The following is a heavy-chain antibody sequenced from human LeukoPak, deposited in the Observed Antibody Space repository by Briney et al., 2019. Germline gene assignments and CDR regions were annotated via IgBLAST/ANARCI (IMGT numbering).Heavy chain of an antibody. J-gene: IGHJ4*02. CDR3: ARVTTVTKKTFDY. CDR2: IYYSGST. V-gene: IGHV4-39*07. D-gene: IGHD4-17*01. CDR1: GGSISSSSYY. Sequence: SETLSLTCTDSGGSISSSSYYWGWIRQPPGKGLEWIGSIYYSGSTNYNPSLKSRVTISVDTSKNQFSLKLSSVTAADTAVYYCARVTTVTKKTFDYWGQGTLVTVSS.